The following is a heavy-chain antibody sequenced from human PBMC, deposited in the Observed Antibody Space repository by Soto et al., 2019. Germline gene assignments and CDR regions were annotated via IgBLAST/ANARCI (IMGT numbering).Heavy chain of an antibody. V-gene: IGHV1-3*01. J-gene: IGHJ6*02. CDR3: ARGKGMEENYFYYGMDI. D-gene: IGHD3-10*01. CDR1: GYTFSTYG. CDR2: LNGGTGQT. Sequence: GASVKVSCKASGYTFSTYGMPWVRQAPGQRLEWMGWLNGGTGQTRYSQRFQDRVIITRDTSASTGYMELRSLRSEDTAVYYCARGKGMEENYFYYGMDIWGQGTTVTVSS.